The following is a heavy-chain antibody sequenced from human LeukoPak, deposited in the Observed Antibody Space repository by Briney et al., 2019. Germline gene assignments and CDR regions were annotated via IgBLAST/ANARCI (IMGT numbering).Heavy chain of an antibody. Sequence: SVKVSCKASGGTFSSYTISWVRQAPGQGLEWMGRIIPILGIANYAQKFQGRVTITADKSTSTAYMELSSLRSEDTDVYYCAAFYGSGKAAFDYWGQGTLVTVSS. CDR1: GGTFSSYT. CDR3: AAFYGSGKAAFDY. J-gene: IGHJ4*02. CDR2: IIPILGIA. D-gene: IGHD3-10*01. V-gene: IGHV1-69*02.